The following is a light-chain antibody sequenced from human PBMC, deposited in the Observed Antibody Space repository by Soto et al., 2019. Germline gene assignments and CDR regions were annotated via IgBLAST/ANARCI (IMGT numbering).Light chain of an antibody. CDR1: QSVSSSS. V-gene: IGKV3-20*01. CDR3: QQNGGSALYT. Sequence: EIVLTQSPGTLSLSPGERATLSCRASQSVSSSSLAWYQQKPGQAPRLLIYGASYRATGIPDRLSGSGSGTDFTLSISRLEPEDFAVYYCQQNGGSALYTFGQGTKLEIK. CDR2: GAS. J-gene: IGKJ2*01.